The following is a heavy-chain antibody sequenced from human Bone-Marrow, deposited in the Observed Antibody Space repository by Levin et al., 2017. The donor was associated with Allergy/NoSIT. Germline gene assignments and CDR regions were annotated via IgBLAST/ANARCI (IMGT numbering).Heavy chain of an antibody. J-gene: IGHJ4*02. D-gene: IGHD3-10*01. CDR1: GFTFNNAW. V-gene: IGHV3-15*01. CDR3: TTGGRPYGAGTYYDY. Sequence: PGGSLRLSCAASGFTFNNAWMSWVRQAPVKGLEWVGRMKSKVDGGTIDYAAPVKDRFTISRDDSTNTLYLQMNSLKIEDTAVYYCTTGGRPYGAGTYYDYWGQGTLVTVSS. CDR2: MKSKVDGGTI.